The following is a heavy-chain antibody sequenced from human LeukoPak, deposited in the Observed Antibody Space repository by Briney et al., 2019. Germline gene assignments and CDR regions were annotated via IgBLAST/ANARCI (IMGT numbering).Heavy chain of an antibody. CDR3: ARDCTGSLDY. CDR2: IKQDGIEK. V-gene: IGHV3-7*01. Sequence: PGGSLRLSCAASGFSFSTYWMGWVRQAPGKGLEWVANIKQDGIEKHYVDSVKGRFTISRDNAKNSLYLQMNSLRVEDTAVYYCARDCTGSLDYWGQGTLVTVSS. CDR1: GFSFSTYW. J-gene: IGHJ4*02. D-gene: IGHD1-26*01.